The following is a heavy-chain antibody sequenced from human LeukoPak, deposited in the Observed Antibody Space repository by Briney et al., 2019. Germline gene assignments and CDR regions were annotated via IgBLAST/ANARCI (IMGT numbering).Heavy chain of an antibody. CDR3: AEFLRRQLVPLFDY. V-gene: IGHV3-23*01. CDR2: ISDSGGST. Sequence: GGSLRLSCAASGFTFSSYAMGWVRQAPGKGLEWVSIISDSGGSTYYADSVKGRFTISRDNSKNTLFLQMNSLRAEDTAVYYCAEFLRRQLVPLFDYWGQGTLVTVSS. D-gene: IGHD6-6*01. CDR1: GFTFSSYA. J-gene: IGHJ4*02.